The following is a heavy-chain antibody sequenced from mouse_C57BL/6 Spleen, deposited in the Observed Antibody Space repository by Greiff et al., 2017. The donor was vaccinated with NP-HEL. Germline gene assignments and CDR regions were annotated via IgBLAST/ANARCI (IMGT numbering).Heavy chain of an antibody. V-gene: IGHV1-64*01. Sequence: QVQLQQPGAELVKPGASVKLSCKASGYTFTSYWMHWVKQRPGQGLEWIGMIHPNSGSTNYNEKFKSKATLTVDKSSSTAYMQLSSLTSEDSAVYYCARAGDYYDYGRDFDYWGQGTTLTVSS. CDR3: ARAGDYYDYGRDFDY. CDR1: GYTFTSYW. D-gene: IGHD2-4*01. CDR2: IHPNSGST. J-gene: IGHJ2*01.